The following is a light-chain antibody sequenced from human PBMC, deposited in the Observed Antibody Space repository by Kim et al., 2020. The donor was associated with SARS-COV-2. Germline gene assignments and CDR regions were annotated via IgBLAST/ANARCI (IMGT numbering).Light chain of an antibody. CDR2: DAS. CDR1: QSVSSY. CDR3: QQRSNWPPYT. J-gene: IGKJ2*01. Sequence: LCPGERATHSCRASQSVSSYLAWYQQKPGQAPRLLIYDASNRATGIPARFSGRGSGTDFTLTISSLEPEDFAVYYCQQRSNWPPYTFGQGTKLEI. V-gene: IGKV3-11*01.